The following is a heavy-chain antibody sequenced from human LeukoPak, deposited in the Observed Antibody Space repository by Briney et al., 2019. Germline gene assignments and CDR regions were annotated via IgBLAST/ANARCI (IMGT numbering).Heavy chain of an antibody. V-gene: IGHV4-39*01. CDR2: IYYSGST. Sequence: SETLSLTCTVSGGSISSSSYYWGWIRQPPGKGLEWIGSIYYSGSTYYNPSLKSRVTISVDTSKNQFSLKLSSVTAADTAVYYCARQGYNCNYPRTGYYYYYGMDVWGQGTTVTVSS. D-gene: IGHD1-7*01. J-gene: IGHJ6*02. CDR3: ARQGYNCNYPRTGYYYYYGMDV. CDR1: GGSISSSSYY.